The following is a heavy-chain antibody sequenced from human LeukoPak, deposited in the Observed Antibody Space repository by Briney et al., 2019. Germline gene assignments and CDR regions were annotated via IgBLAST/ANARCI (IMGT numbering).Heavy chain of an antibody. CDR3: ARSKYSSLYYGMDV. V-gene: IGHV3-30-3*01. J-gene: IGHJ6*02. Sequence: GGSLRLSCAASGFTFNNYAIHCVRQAPGKGLEWVAVISFDGDNKYYADSVKGRFTISRDNSKNMLYLQMNSLRAEDTALYYCARSKYSSLYYGMDVWGQGTTVTVSS. CDR2: ISFDGDNK. D-gene: IGHD6-13*01. CDR1: GFTFNNYA.